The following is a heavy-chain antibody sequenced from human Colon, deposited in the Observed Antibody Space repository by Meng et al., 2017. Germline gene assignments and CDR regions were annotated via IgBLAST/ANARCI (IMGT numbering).Heavy chain of an antibody. CDR2: ISWDGATT. CDR1: GFTFDDYA. CDR3: TKVRERGLGRTYFDY. V-gene: IGHV3-43D*03. Sequence: GESLKISCEASGFTFDDYAMHWVRQTPGTGLEWVALISWDGATTYYADSVKGRFTISRDNSKSSLHLQMNSLRPEDTGLYFCTKVRERGLGRTYFDYWGQGTLVTVSS. D-gene: IGHD1-26*01. J-gene: IGHJ4*02.